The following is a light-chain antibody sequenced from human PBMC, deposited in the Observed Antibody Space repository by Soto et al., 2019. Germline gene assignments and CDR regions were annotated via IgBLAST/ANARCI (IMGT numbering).Light chain of an antibody. CDR2: DAS. V-gene: IGKV3-11*01. CDR3: QQRDNGTGHT. CDR1: QSISNY. J-gene: IGKJ4*01. Sequence: EIVLTQSPATLSFSPGERATLSCRASQSISNYLAWYQQRRGQAPRLVSYDASHRATGVPPRFSGRGHGTDFTLTIDSLEPEDFAVYYCQQRDNGTGHTFGGGTKGEIK.